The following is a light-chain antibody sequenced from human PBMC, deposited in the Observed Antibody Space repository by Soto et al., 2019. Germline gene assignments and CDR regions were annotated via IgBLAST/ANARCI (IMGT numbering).Light chain of an antibody. CDR1: QDISNF. V-gene: IGKV1-33*01. CDR2: DVS. J-gene: IGKJ4*01. Sequence: EIQMTQSPPSLSASIGDRVTITCQASQDISNFLNWYQQKPGKAPKLLIYDVSKLETGVPSRFSGSGSETDFTFVISSLQPEDIATYHCQQCGGLPLSFGGGTKVEIK. CDR3: QQCGGLPLS.